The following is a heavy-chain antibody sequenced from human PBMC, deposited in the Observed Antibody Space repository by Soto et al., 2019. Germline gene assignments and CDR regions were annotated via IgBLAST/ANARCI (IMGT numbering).Heavy chain of an antibody. V-gene: IGHV4-39*01. CDR1: AGFTRPSRYY. CDR2: IYYSGST. J-gene: IGHJ6*02. Sequence: YTGSAGFTRPSRYYGGCLRQPPEKGLEWIGSIYYSGSTYYNPSLKSRVTISVDTSKNQFSLKLSSVTAADTAVYYCARQTSVVDSSSRYVYYNGMDVWGQGTTGTVS. CDR3: ARQTSVVDSSSRYVYYNGMDV. D-gene: IGHD6-13*01.